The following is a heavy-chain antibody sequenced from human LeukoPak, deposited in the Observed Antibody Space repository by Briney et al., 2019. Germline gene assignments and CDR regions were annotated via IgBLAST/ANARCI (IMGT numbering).Heavy chain of an antibody. CDR2: IYHSGSN. D-gene: IGHD2-2*01. CDR3: ASRRRPYCSNNNCYPANYFDP. CDR1: GGSISSSSYY. V-gene: IGHV4-39*01. J-gene: IGHJ5*02. Sequence: SETLSLTCTVSGGSISSSSYYWGWIRQPPGKGLEWIGIIYHSGSNYYNPSLKSRVTISVDTSKNQFSLKLSSVTAADTAVYSCASRRRPYCSNNNCYPANYFDPWGQGTLVTVSS.